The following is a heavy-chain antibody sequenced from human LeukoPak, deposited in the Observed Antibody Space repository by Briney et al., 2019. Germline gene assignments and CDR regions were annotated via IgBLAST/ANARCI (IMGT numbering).Heavy chain of an antibody. D-gene: IGHD1-26*01. Sequence: GGSLRLSCAASGFTFSSYAMSWVRQAPGKGLEWVSAISGSGGNTYYADSVKGRFTISRDNAKNSLYLQMNSLRAEDTAVYYCARDLLEASGSSLDYWGQGTLVTVSS. J-gene: IGHJ4*02. V-gene: IGHV3-23*01. CDR3: ARDLLEASGSSLDY. CDR1: GFTFSSYA. CDR2: ISGSGGNT.